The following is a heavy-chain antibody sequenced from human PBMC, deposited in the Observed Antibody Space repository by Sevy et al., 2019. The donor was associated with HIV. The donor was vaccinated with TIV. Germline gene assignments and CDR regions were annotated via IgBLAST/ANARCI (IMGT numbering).Heavy chain of an antibody. CDR2: IKQDGSEK. Sequence: GGSLRLSCAASGFTFSSYWMSWVRQAPGKGLERVANIKQDGSEKYYVDSVKGRFTISRDNAKNSLYLQMNSLRAEDTAVYYCASLIGYCSSTSCRRDYYYYYGMDVWGQGTTVTVSS. V-gene: IGHV3-7*01. CDR1: GFTFSSYW. D-gene: IGHD2-2*01. J-gene: IGHJ6*02. CDR3: ASLIGYCSSTSCRRDYYYYYGMDV.